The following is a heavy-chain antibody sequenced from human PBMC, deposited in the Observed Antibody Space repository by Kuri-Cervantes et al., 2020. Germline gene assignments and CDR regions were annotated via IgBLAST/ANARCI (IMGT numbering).Heavy chain of an antibody. CDR3: ARRYLDGGADY. V-gene: IGHV1-46*01. D-gene: IGHD3/OR15-3a*01. CDR1: GYTFTSYY. Sequence: ASVKVSCKASGYTFTSYYMHWVRQAPGQGLEWMGIINPSGGSTSYAQKFRGRVTMTRDTSTSTVYMELSRLRSDDTAVYYCARRYLDGGADYWGQGTLVTVSS. J-gene: IGHJ4*02. CDR2: INPSGGST.